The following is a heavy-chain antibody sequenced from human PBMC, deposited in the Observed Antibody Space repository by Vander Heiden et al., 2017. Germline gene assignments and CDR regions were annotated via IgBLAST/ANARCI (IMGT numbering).Heavy chain of an antibody. V-gene: IGHV3-7*03. Sequence: EVQLVQSGGGLVQPGGSLRLSCAGSGFTFSSSWMSWVRQAPGKGLQWVANIKQDGTQQFYLDSVKGRFTISRDNAKSSLYLQMNSLRADDTAVYYCTKNGRTSEYWGQGTLVTVSS. CDR3: TKNGRTSEY. J-gene: IGHJ4*02. D-gene: IGHD2-2*01. CDR1: GFTFSSSW. CDR2: IKQDGTQQ.